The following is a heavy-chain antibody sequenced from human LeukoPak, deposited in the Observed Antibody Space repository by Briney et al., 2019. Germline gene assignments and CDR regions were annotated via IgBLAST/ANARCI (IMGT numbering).Heavy chain of an antibody. CDR3: ARGRVDIVATAWFDP. CDR2: IYYSGST. D-gene: IGHD5-12*01. Sequence: SETLSLTCTVSGGSISSYYWGWIRQPPGKGLEWIGYIYYSGSTNYNPSLKSRVTISVDTSKNQFSLKLSSVTAADTAVYYCARGRVDIVATAWFDPWGQGTLVTVSS. CDR1: GGSISSYY. V-gene: IGHV4-59*08. J-gene: IGHJ5*02.